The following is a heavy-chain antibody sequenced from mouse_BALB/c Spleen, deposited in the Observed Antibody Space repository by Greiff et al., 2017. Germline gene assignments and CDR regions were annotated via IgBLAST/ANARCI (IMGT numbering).Heavy chain of an antibody. Sequence: QVQLQQPGAELVKPGASVKLSCKASGYTFTDYEMHWVKQTPVHGLEWIGAIDPETGGTAYNQKFKGKATLTADKSSSTAYMELRSLTSEDSAVYYCTRQGGAWFAYWGQGTLVTVSA. CDR2: IDPETGGT. J-gene: IGHJ3*01. CDR1: GYTFTDYE. CDR3: TRQGGAWFAY. V-gene: IGHV1-15*01.